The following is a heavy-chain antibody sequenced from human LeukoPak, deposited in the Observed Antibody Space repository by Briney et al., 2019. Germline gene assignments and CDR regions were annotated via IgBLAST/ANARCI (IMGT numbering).Heavy chain of an antibody. CDR2: IYTSGST. Sequence: SETLSLTCTVSGGSISSGSYYWSWIRQPAGKGLVWIGRIYTSGSTNYNPSLKRRVTISVETSKNQFSLKLSSVNAADTAVYYCARDSSSFRWFDPWGQGTLVTVSS. D-gene: IGHD6-6*01. CDR3: ARDSSSFRWFDP. V-gene: IGHV4-61*02. CDR1: GGSISSGSYY. J-gene: IGHJ5*02.